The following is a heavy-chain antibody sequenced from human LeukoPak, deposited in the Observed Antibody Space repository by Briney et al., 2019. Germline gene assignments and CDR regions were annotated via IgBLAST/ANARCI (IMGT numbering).Heavy chain of an antibody. Sequence: PGGSLRLSCAASGFTFDDYAMHWARQAPGKGLEWVSGISWNSGSIGYADSVKGRFTISRDNAKNSLYLQMNSLRAEDTALYYCAKDIGSASYYYMDVWGQGTAVTVSS. J-gene: IGHJ6*03. CDR2: ISWNSGSI. V-gene: IGHV3-9*01. CDR1: GFTFDDYA. CDR3: AKDIGSASYYYMDV. D-gene: IGHD3-10*01.